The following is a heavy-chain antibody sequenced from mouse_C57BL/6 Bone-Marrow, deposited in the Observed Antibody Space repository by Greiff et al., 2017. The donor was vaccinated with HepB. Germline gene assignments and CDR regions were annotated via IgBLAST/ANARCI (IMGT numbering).Heavy chain of an antibody. V-gene: IGHV14-4*01. J-gene: IGHJ1*03. CDR1: GFNIKDDY. Sequence: VQLQQSGAELVRPGASVKLSCTASGFNIKDDYMHWVKQRPEQGLEWIGWIDPENGDTEYASKFQGKATITADTSSYTAYLRLSSLTSEDTAVYYCTTGPGSRVYWYFDVWGTGTTVTVSS. D-gene: IGHD1-1*01. CDR2: IDPENGDT. CDR3: TTGPGSRVYWYFDV.